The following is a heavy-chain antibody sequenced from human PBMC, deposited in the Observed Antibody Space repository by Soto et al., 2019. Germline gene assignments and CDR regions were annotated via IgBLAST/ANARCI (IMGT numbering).Heavy chain of an antibody. D-gene: IGHD3-22*01. CDR1: GGTFSSYT. CDR2: IIPILGIA. Sequence: SVKVSCKASGGTFSSYTISWVRQAPGQGLEWMGRIIPILGIANYAQKFQGRVTITADKSTSTAYMELSSLRSEDTAVYYCARDPNYYDGYYWGQGTLVTVSS. J-gene: IGHJ4*02. V-gene: IGHV1-69*04. CDR3: ARDPNYYDGYY.